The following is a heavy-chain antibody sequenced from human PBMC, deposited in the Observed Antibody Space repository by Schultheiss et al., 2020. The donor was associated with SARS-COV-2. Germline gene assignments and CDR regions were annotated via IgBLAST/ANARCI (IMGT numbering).Heavy chain of an antibody. CDR2: INSDGSST. D-gene: IGHD6-6*01. Sequence: GGSLRLSCAASGFTFSSYWMHWVRQAPGKGLVWVSRINSDGSSTSYADSVKGRFTISRDNAKNTLYLQMNSLKTEDTAVYYCTTDSSSSGPAYYYYGMDVWGQGTTVTVSS. CDR3: TTDSSSSGPAYYYYGMDV. CDR1: GFTFSSYW. J-gene: IGHJ6*02. V-gene: IGHV3-74*01.